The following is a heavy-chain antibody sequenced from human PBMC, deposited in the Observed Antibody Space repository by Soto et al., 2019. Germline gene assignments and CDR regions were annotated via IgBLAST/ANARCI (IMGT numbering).Heavy chain of an antibody. Sequence: QLQLQESGSGLVKPSQTPSLTCAVSGGSISSGGYSWSWIRQPPGKGLEWIGYIYHSGSTYYNPSLKSRVTISVDRSKNQFSLKLSSVTAADTAVYYCARVNYDYVWGSYRPYGMDVWGQGTTVTVSS. V-gene: IGHV4-30-2*01. CDR1: GGSISSGGYS. D-gene: IGHD3-16*02. CDR2: IYHSGST. J-gene: IGHJ6*02. CDR3: ARVNYDYVWGSYRPYGMDV.